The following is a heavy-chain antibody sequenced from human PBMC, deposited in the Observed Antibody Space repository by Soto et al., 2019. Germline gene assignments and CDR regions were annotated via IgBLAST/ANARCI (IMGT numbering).Heavy chain of an antibody. D-gene: IGHD2-8*02. Sequence: QVQLVESGGGVVQPGRSLRLSCAVSGFTVSTHGMHWVRQAPGKGLEWVAVISRDGKTKYYADSVKGRFTISRDNSRNTLFLEMYSLRGDDMAVYYCTGEVASGYWGQGTLVTVSS. CDR2: ISRDGKTK. J-gene: IGHJ4*02. CDR1: GFTVSTHG. V-gene: IGHV3-30*03. CDR3: TGEVASGY.